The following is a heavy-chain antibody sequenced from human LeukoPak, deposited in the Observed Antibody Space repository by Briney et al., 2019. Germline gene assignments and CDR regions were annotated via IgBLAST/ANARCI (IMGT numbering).Heavy chain of an antibody. CDR3: ARDKGTSYLSSFDY. J-gene: IGHJ4*02. V-gene: IGHV3-66*01. Sequence: GGSLRLSCAASGFTVSSNYMNWVRQAPGKGLEWVSLIYSGGSTYYADSVKGRFTISRDNSKNTLYLQMNSLRAADTAVYYCARDKGTSYLSSFDYWGQGTLVTVSS. D-gene: IGHD6-6*01. CDR2: IYSGGST. CDR1: GFTVSSNY.